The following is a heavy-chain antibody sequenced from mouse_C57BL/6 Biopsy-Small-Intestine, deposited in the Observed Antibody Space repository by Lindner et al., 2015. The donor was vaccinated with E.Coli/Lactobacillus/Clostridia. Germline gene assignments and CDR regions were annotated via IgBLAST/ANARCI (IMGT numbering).Heavy chain of an antibody. CDR2: VNPGSGNT. D-gene: IGHD2-4*01. CDR1: GYAFTNYL. CDR3: ARSENYVEGGHDY. Sequence: VQLQESGAELVRPGTSVKVSCKASGYAFTNYLIDWIKQRPGQGLEWIGVVNPGSGNTNYNEKFKGKATLTADKSSSTAYMQLSSLTSEDSAVYFCARSENYVEGGHDYWGQGTTLTVSS. J-gene: IGHJ2*01. V-gene: IGHV1-54*01.